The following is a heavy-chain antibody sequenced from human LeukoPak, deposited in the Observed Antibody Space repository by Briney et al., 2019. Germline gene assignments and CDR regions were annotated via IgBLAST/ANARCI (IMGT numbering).Heavy chain of an antibody. V-gene: IGHV3-21*01. J-gene: IGHJ4*02. CDR1: GFTFNNYA. CDR3: ARDRTALESFDY. D-gene: IGHD3-3*01. Sequence: PGGSLRLSCAASGFTFNNYAMNWVRQAPGKGLEWVSSISSSSSYIYYADSVKGRFTISRDNAKNSLYLQMNSLRAEDTAVYYCARDRTALESFDYWGQGTLVTVSS. CDR2: ISSSSSYI.